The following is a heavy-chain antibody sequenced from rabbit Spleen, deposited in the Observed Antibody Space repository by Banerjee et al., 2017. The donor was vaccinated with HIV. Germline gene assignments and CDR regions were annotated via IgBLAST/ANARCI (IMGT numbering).Heavy chain of an antibody. J-gene: IGHJ3*01. CDR2: IYAAKGST. Sequence: QEQLEESGGDLVRPEGSLTLTCTASGFSFSSSYYMYWVRQAPGKGLEWIGIIYAAKGSTDYASWVNGRFTISSDNAQSTVDLKMTSLTAADTATYFCARAIVPWLGLTRLDLWGPGTLVTVS. D-gene: IGHD4-1*01. V-gene: IGHV1S45*01. CDR1: GFSFSSSYY. CDR3: ARAIVPWLGLTRLDL.